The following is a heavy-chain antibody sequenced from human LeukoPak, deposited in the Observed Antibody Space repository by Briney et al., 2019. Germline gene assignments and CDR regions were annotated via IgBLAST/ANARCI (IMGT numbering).Heavy chain of an antibody. CDR3: ARVTAGTQPS. D-gene: IGHD6-13*01. Sequence: GGSLRLSCAGSGFTFSSYRMSWVRQAPGKGLEWVANIKEDGSEKYYVDSVKGRFIISRDNAKKSLYLQMDSLRAEDTAVYYCARVTAGTQPSWGQGTLVTVSS. J-gene: IGHJ5*02. CDR2: IKEDGSEK. CDR1: GFTFSSYR. V-gene: IGHV3-7*01.